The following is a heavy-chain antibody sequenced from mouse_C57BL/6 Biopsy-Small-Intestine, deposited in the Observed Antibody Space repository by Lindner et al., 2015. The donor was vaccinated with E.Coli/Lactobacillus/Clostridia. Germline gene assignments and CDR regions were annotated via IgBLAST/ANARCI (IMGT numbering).Heavy chain of an antibody. D-gene: IGHD2-5*01. Sequence: VQLQESGPELVKPGASVKISCKASGYAFSRSWMNWVKQRPGKGLEWIGRISPGDGNTNYNGKFKGKATLTADKSSSTAYMQLSSLTSEDSAVYFCARGGSYSNYRYFDVWGAGTTVRLL. CDR3: ARGGSYSNYRYFDV. CDR1: GYAFSRSW. CDR2: ISPGDGNT. V-gene: IGHV1-82*01. J-gene: IGHJ1*01.